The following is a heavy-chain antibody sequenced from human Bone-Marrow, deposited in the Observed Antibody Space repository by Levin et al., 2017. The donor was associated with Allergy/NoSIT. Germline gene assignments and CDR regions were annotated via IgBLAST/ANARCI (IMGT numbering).Heavy chain of an antibody. D-gene: IGHD1-1*01. J-gene: IGHJ3*02. V-gene: IGHV3-7*01. CDR3: ARDPGYSAFDI. CDR1: GFTFSSSW. Sequence: GESLKISCVASGFTFSSSWMSWVRQAPGKGLEFVANINQDGSKYNYVDSVKGRFTISRDNARNSLFMQMNSLKDEDTAVYYCARDPGYSAFDIWGQGAMVTVSS. CDR2: INQDGSKY.